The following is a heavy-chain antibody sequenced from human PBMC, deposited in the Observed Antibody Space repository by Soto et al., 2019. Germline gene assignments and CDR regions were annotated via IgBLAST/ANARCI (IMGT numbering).Heavy chain of an antibody. CDR3: ARGPAIVVVPAAMNYYYSMDV. Sequence: QVQLVESGGGVVQPGRSLRLSCAASGFTFSSYGMHWVRQAPGKGLEWVAVISYDGSNKYYADSVKGRFTISRDKSKNTLLLHMNSLRGEDTAVYYCARGPAIVVVPAAMNYYYSMDVWGQGTTVTVSS. CDR2: ISYDGSNK. V-gene: IGHV3-30*03. CDR1: GFTFSSYG. J-gene: IGHJ6*02. D-gene: IGHD2-2*01.